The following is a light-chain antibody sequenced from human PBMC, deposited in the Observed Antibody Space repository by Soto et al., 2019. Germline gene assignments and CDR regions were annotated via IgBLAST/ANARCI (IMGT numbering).Light chain of an antibody. J-gene: IGKJ5*01. CDR3: QQYRSSPPYT. Sequence: EIVRTKSQCTLSVSPGERSTLTCISSQSVTNYIAWYQQRPGQAPRLLIYGASSRATGIPDRFSGSGSGTDFTLTISRLEPEDFAVYYCQQYRSSPPYTFGQGTRLEI. CDR2: GAS. CDR1: QSVTNY. V-gene: IGKV3-20*01.